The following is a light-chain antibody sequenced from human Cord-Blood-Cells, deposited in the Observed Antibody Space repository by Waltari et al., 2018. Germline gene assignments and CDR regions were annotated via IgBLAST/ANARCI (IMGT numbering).Light chain of an antibody. CDR2: GVS. V-gene: IGLV2-23*02. Sequence: QSALTQPASVSGSPGQSITISCTGTSSDVGSHHLVSWYQQHPGEAPKLMFYGVSKRPAGVSSRFSGANSGNTASLPISGLQAEDESDYYCCSYAGSNTFVFGTGTKVTVL. CDR1: SSDVGSHHL. CDR3: CSYAGSNTFV. J-gene: IGLJ1*01.